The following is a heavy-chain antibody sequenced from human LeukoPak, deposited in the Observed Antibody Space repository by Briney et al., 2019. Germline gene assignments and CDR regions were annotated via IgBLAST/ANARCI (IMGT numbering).Heavy chain of an antibody. CDR1: GGTFSSYT. Sequence: SVKVSCKASGGTFSSYTISWVRQAPGQGLEWMGRIIPILGIANYAQKFQGRVTITADQSTSTAYMELSSLRSEDTAVYYCATLNYYDSSGYPFDYWGQGTLVTVSS. V-gene: IGHV1-69*02. J-gene: IGHJ4*02. D-gene: IGHD3-22*01. CDR3: ATLNYYDSSGYPFDY. CDR2: IIPILGIA.